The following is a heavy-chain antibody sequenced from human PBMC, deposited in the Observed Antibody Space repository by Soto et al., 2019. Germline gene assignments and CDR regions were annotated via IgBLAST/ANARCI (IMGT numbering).Heavy chain of an antibody. J-gene: IGHJ6*02. V-gene: IGHV4-34*01. CDR2: INHSGST. Sequence: PSETLSLTCAVYGGSFSGYYWSWIRQPPGKGLEWIGEINHSGSTNYNPSLKSRVTISVDTSKNQFSLKLSSVTAADTAVYYCARVEGYEQDYGMDVWGQGTTVTVS. CDR3: ARVEGYEQDYGMDV. CDR1: GGSFSGYY. D-gene: IGHD5-12*01.